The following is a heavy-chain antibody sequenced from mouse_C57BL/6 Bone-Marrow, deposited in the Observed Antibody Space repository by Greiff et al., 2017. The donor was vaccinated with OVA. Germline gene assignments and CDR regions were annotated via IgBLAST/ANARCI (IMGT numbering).Heavy chain of an antibody. CDR1: GYAFSSSW. CDR3: ARLHYYGPLG. D-gene: IGHD1-2*01. Sequence: QVQLKQSGPELVKPGASVKISCKASGYAFSSSWMNWVKQRPGKGLEWIGRIYPGDGDTNYNGKFKGKATLTADKSSSTAYMQLSSLTSEDSAVYFCARLHYYGPLGWGQGTTLTVSS. CDR2: IYPGDGDT. J-gene: IGHJ2*01. V-gene: IGHV1-82*01.